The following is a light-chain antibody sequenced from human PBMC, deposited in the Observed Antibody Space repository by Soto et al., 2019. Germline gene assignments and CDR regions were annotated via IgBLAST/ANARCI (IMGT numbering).Light chain of an antibody. J-gene: IGKJ4*01. CDR2: GAS. CDR3: QQGYSPLLT. Sequence: DIQMTQSPSSLSASVGDRVTITCRASQSIASFLNWLQLKPGKAPKVLIYGASTLQSGVPSRFSGSGSGTDFTLIISTLQPEDSALYFCQQGYSPLLTFGGGTRVEIK. V-gene: IGKV1-39*01. CDR1: QSIASF.